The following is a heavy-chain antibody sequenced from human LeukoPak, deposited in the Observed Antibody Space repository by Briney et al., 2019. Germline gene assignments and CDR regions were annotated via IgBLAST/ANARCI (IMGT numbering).Heavy chain of an antibody. J-gene: IGHJ4*02. CDR1: GGSIRSSYYY. Sequence: SETLSLTCTVSGGSIRSSYYYWGWIRQPPGKGLEWIGGIYDSGSTYYNPSLKSRVTISVDTSKNQFSLKLSSVTAADTAVYYCARGDLWSGYQFDYWGQGTLVTVSS. CDR3: ARGDLWSGYQFDY. CDR2: IYDSGST. V-gene: IGHV4-39*07. D-gene: IGHD3-3*01.